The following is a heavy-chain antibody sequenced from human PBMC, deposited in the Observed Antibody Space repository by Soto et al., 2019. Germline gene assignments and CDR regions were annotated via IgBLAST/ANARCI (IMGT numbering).Heavy chain of an antibody. D-gene: IGHD3-3*01. CDR1: GFSFSKFG. V-gene: IGHV3-33*01. CDR2: IRFDGSED. CDR3: ARDLSIFGDFDY. Sequence: QVQLVESGGGVVQPGRSLRLSCVGSGFSFSKFGMHWVRQSPGQGLEWVAFIRFDGSEDYFADSVKGRFTISRDNPKSTLYLQMNSLRAEDSAVYYCARDLSIFGDFDYWGQGTLVTVSS. J-gene: IGHJ4*02.